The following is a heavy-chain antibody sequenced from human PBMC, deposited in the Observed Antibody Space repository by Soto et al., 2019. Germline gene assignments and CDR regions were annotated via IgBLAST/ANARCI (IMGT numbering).Heavy chain of an antibody. Sequence: SETLSLTCAVYGGSFSGYYWSWIRQPPGKGLEWIGEINHSGSTNYNPSLKSRVTISVDTSKNQFSLKLSSVTAADTAVYYCARGQRYFDWLLWAFDYWGQGTLGTVSS. CDR1: GGSFSGYY. J-gene: IGHJ4*02. CDR3: ARGQRYFDWLLWAFDY. D-gene: IGHD3-9*01. V-gene: IGHV4-34*01. CDR2: INHSGST.